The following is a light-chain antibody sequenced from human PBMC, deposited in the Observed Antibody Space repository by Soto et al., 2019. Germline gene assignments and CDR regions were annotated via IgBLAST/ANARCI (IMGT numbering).Light chain of an antibody. CDR2: DAA. CDR3: HQFDDLPLT. J-gene: IGKJ4*01. V-gene: IGKV1-33*01. Sequence: DIQMTQSPSSLSASVGDSVTITCQASQDIKNYLNWYQQKPGKAPKLLIYDAANLQTGVPIRFSGSGSGTDFTFTISSLQPEDIATYYCHQFDDLPLTFGGGTKVEIK. CDR1: QDIKNY.